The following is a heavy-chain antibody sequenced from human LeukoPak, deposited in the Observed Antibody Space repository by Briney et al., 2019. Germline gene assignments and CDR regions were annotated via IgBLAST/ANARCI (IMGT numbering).Heavy chain of an antibody. J-gene: IGHJ6*04. CDR1: GFTFRSYS. Sequence: GGSLRLSCAASGFTFRSYSMNWVRQAPGKGLEWLSYISSSGSTIYYADSVKGRFTISRDSAKNSLYLQMNSLRAEDTAVYYCAELGITMIGGVWGKGTTVTISS. D-gene: IGHD3-10*02. CDR3: AELGITMIGGV. CDR2: ISSSGSTI. V-gene: IGHV3-48*04.